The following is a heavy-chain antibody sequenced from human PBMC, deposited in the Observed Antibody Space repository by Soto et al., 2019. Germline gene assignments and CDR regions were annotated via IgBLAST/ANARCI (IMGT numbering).Heavy chain of an antibody. J-gene: IGHJ4*02. CDR2: INQSGST. CDR3: ARGLDTAMVTVY. Sequence: QVQLQQWGAGLLKPSETLSLTCAVYGGSFSGYYWSWIRQPPGKGLEWIGEINQSGSTNYNPSLKSRVTISVDTSKNQFSLKLSSVTAADTAVYYCARGLDTAMVTVYWGQGTLVTVSS. D-gene: IGHD5-18*01. CDR1: GGSFSGYY. V-gene: IGHV4-34*01.